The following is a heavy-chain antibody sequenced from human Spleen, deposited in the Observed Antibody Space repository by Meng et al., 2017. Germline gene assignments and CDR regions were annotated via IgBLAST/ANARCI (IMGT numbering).Heavy chain of an antibody. CDR1: GYTVINNY. CDR2: INPYGGST. Sequence: QGQLVQSGPELRKPGASWKVSCKASGYTVINNYMHWVRQAPGQGLEWMGIINPYGGSTNYAEKLQHRVSMTSDTSTNTVYMELSGLEFQDTAVYYCAREVRRGWFDPWGQGTLVTVSS. J-gene: IGHJ5*02. V-gene: IGHV1-46*01. CDR3: AREVRRGWFDP. D-gene: IGHD3-10*01.